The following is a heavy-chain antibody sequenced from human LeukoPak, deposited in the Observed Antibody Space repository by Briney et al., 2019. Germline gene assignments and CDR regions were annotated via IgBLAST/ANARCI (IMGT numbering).Heavy chain of an antibody. CDR3: AKDAFNMNGVWDAFDI. CDR2: IGGVDDDR. Sequence: GGSLRLSCAASGFAVSTYAMNWVRHPPGNGLEWVSCIGGVDDDRYYADSVKGRFTLCRNHSKSTLILQMNSLRAEDTAIYYCAKDAFNMNGVWDAFDIWGQGTMITVCS. CDR1: GFAVSTYA. V-gene: IGHV3-23*01. D-gene: IGHD2-8*01. J-gene: IGHJ3*02.